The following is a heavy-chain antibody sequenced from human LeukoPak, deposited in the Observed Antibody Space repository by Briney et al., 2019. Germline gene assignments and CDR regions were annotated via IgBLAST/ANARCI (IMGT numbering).Heavy chain of an antibody. CDR1: GITFSNEW. J-gene: IGHJ3*02. CDR3: VAGRAFDI. CDR2: IKEDGSEK. Sequence: GGSLRLSCAASGITFSNEWMSWVRQAPGKGLEWVANIKEDGSEKYYVDAVKGRFTISRDNAKNSLYLLMNSLRVEDAAVYYCVAGRAFDIWGQGTMVTVSS. D-gene: IGHD3-10*01. V-gene: IGHV3-7*01.